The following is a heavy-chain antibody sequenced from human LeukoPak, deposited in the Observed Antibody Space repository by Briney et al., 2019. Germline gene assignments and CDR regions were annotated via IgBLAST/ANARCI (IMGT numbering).Heavy chain of an antibody. D-gene: IGHD3-10*01. Sequence: GGSLRLSCAASGFTFSGSALHWVRQAPGKGLEWVAFIRYDGSNKYYADSVKGRFTISRDNSKNTLYLQMNSLRAEDTAVYYCAKDGVDYYGSGIDYWGQGTLVTVSS. V-gene: IGHV3-30*02. CDR1: GFTFSGSA. CDR2: IRYDGSNK. J-gene: IGHJ4*02. CDR3: AKDGVDYYGSGIDY.